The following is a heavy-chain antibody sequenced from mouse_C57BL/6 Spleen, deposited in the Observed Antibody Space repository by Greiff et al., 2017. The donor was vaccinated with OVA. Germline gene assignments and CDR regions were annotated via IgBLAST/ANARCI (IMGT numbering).Heavy chain of an antibody. CDR3: ARRIYYSSSLYYFDY. CDR2: IYHNTGGN. CDR1: GFTFTDYY. D-gene: IGHD1-1*01. J-gene: IGHJ2*01. Sequence: EVKLMESGRGLVQPGASVKLSCTASGFTFTDYYMHWVQQSPGKSLEWIGYIYHNTGGNGYNQNVKGKATLTVAKSSSTAYLELRSLTSEDSAVYYCARRIYYSSSLYYFDYWGQGTTLTVSS. V-gene: IGHV1-34*01.